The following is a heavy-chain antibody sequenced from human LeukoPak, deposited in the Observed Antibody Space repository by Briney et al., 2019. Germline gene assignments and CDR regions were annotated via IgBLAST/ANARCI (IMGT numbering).Heavy chain of an antibody. Sequence: GRSLRLSCAASGFTFSNYVMHWVRQAPGKGLEWVAVIWYDGSDKYYADSVKGRFTISRDNSKNTLYLQMTSLRAEDTVVYYCAKDKDYGHYTAVCGKGTTVTVSS. CDR1: GFTFSNYV. CDR3: AKDKDYGHYTAV. D-gene: IGHD3-16*01. V-gene: IGHV3-33*06. J-gene: IGHJ6*03. CDR2: IWYDGSDK.